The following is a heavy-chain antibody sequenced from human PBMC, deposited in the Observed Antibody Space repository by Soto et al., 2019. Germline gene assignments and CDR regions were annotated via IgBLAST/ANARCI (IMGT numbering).Heavy chain of an antibody. CDR3: GRIPRAYHYGYYDY. CDR1: DDLFSRGSSY. Sequence: QVQLQASGPGLVEPSQTLSLTCRVSDDLFSRGSSYWTWIRQHQAKRLEWMGYIYINGGTYFNPSLRSRLAISVDTSKNQFSLRPSSVTAADTAVYYCGRIPRAYHYGYYDYCGQVALLTVAS. CDR2: IYINGGT. D-gene: IGHD3-10*01. J-gene: IGHJ4*02. V-gene: IGHV4-31*03.